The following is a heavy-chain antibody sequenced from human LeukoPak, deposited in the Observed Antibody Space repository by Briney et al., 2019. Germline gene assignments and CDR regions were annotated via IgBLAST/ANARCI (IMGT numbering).Heavy chain of an antibody. CDR2: IYYSGRT. CDR1: GGSLSDCY. D-gene: IGHD6-13*01. V-gene: IGHV4-59*01. CDR3: PGEAKPAAGTQLDY. Sequence: SETLSLPCAVSGGSLSDCYWSWIRQPPGKGLEWIGYIYYSGRTNYNPSLQSRATISADTSKDQFSLKMSAVTAADTAVFYCPGEAKPAAGTQLDYWGQGALVTVSS. J-gene: IGHJ4*02.